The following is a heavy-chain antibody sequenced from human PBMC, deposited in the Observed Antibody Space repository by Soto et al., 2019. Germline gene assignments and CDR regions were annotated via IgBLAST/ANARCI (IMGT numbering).Heavy chain of an antibody. D-gene: IGHD2-2*01. CDR3: ARDRRPSIYSGLAV. CDR1: GFTFSDYA. V-gene: IGHV3-23*01. CDR2: IDGSSATT. Sequence: EVQLLESGGGLVQPGGSLRLSCAASGFTFSDYAMSWVRQAPGKGLEWVSAIDGSSATTNYADSVKGRFTISRDNSKNTLFLHMSGLRAEDTAAYYCARDRRPSIYSGLAVWGQGTTVIVSS. J-gene: IGHJ6*02.